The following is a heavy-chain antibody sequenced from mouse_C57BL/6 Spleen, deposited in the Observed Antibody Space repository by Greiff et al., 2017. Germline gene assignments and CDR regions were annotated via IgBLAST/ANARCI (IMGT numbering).Heavy chain of an antibody. J-gene: IGHJ3*01. CDR3: TTGFTTVPAFAY. V-gene: IGHV14-4*01. D-gene: IGHD1-1*01. Sequence: VQLQQSGAELVRPGASVKLSCKASGFYITDDYMHWVKQRPEQGLEWIGWIDPENGGPAYDPQFQGKAPLPADTSSNTADLQLRSLTSEDTAVYYCTTGFTTVPAFAYWGQGTLGTVAA. CDR2: IDPENGGP. CDR1: GFYITDDY.